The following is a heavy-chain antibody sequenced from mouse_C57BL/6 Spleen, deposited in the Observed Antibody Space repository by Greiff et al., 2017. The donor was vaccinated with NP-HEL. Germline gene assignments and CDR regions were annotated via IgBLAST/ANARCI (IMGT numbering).Heavy chain of an antibody. J-gene: IGHJ1*03. V-gene: IGHV1-22*01. CDR2: INPNNGGT. Sequence: EVQLQQSGPELVKPGASVKMSCKASGYTFTDYNMHWVKQSHGKSLEWIGYINPNNGGTSYNQKFKGKATLTVNKSSSTAYMELRSLTSEDSAVYYCASRSFWDWYFDVWGTGTTVTVSS. D-gene: IGHD4-1*01. CDR1: GYTFTDYN. CDR3: ASRSFWDWYFDV.